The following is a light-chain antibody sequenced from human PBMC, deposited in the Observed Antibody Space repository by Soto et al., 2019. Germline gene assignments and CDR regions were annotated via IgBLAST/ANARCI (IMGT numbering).Light chain of an antibody. CDR2: EDN. CDR3: QSYDATNQV. V-gene: IGLV6-57*01. J-gene: IGLJ3*02. Sequence: NFMLTQPHSVSESPGKTVIISCTRSSGSIASNYVQWYQQRPGSSPTTVIYEDNQRPSGVPDRFSGSIDSSSNSASLTISGLETEDEADYFCQSYDATNQVFGGGNKHTVL. CDR1: SGSIASNY.